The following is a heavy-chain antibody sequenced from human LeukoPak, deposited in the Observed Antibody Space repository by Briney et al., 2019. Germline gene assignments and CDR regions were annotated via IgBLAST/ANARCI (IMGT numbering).Heavy chain of an antibody. CDR2: ISYDGSNE. CDR3: AKVVWFGELLPDY. J-gene: IGHJ4*02. V-gene: IGHV3-30*18. D-gene: IGHD3-10*01. CDR1: GFTFSTYG. Sequence: GGSLRLSCAASGFTFSTYGMHWVRQAPGKGLEWVAVISYDGSNEYFVDSVKGRFTISRDNSRNILFLQMNSLRAEDTAVYYCAKVVWFGELLPDYWGQGTLVTVSS.